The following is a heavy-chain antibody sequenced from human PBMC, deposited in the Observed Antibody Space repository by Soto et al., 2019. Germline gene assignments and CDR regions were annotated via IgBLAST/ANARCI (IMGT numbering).Heavy chain of an antibody. D-gene: IGHD5-18*01. V-gene: IGHV1-69*01. CDR3: APAPPDTDMEYFDY. J-gene: IGHJ4*02. CDR2: IIPLSRTT. Sequence: QVQLVQSGAGVRKPGSSVKVSCKASGGTLSMFGVSWVRQAPGQGLEWIGGIIPLSRTTNFAEKFQGRVTITTDDSTSPAYMALSSLRSEDTALYCCAPAPPDTDMEYFDYWGQGTLVTVS. CDR1: GGTLSMFG.